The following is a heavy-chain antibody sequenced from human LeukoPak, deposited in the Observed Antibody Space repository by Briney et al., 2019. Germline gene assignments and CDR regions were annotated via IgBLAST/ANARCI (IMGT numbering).Heavy chain of an antibody. Sequence: GGSLRLSCAASGFTFSSYWMHWVRQAPGKGLVWVSRINSDGSSTSYADSVKGRFTISRDNAKNTLYLRMNSLRAEDTAVYYCASPPADCSSTSCYYYYYYMDVWGKGTTVTVSS. V-gene: IGHV3-74*01. CDR1: GFTFSSYW. CDR3: ASPPADCSSTSCYYYYYYMDV. D-gene: IGHD2-2*01. CDR2: INSDGSST. J-gene: IGHJ6*03.